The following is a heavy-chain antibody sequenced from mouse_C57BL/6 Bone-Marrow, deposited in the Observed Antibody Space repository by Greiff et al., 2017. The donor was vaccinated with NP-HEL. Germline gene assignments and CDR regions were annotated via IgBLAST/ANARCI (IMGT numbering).Heavy chain of an antibody. CDR3: ANYYGSSYGAMDY. CDR2: ISNGGGST. V-gene: IGHV5-12*01. D-gene: IGHD1-1*01. Sequence: EVQRVESGGGLVQPGGSLKLSCAASGFTFSDYYMYWVRQTPEKRLEWVAYISNGGGSTYYPDTVKGRFTISRDNAKNTLYLQMSRLKSEDTAMYYCANYYGSSYGAMDYWGQGTSVTVSS. J-gene: IGHJ4*01. CDR1: GFTFSDYY.